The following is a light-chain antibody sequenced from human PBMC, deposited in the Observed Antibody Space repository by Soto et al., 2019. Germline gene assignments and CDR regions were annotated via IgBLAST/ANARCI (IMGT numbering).Light chain of an antibody. Sequence: QSALTQPASVSGSPGQSITISCTGTSSDVGSSNYVSWYRQHPGKAPKLMIFEVTNRPSGVSNRFSGSKSGNTASLTISGLQAEDEASYYCSSYTSSNTGVFGTGTKVTVL. CDR1: SSDVGSSNY. CDR3: SSYTSSNTGV. J-gene: IGLJ1*01. CDR2: EVT. V-gene: IGLV2-14*01.